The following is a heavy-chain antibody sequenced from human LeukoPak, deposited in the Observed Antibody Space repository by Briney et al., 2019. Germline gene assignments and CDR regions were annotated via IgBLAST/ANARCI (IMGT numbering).Heavy chain of an antibody. J-gene: IGHJ6*04. D-gene: IGHD3-10*02. V-gene: IGHV3-21*01. Sequence: GGSLRLSCAASGFTFSSYSMHWVRQAPGKGLEWVSSISSSSIYIYYVDSVKGRFTISRDNAKNSLYLQMNSLSAEDTAVYYCAELGITMIGGVWGKGTTVTISS. CDR3: AELGITMIGGV. CDR2: ISSSSIYI. CDR1: GFTFSSYS.